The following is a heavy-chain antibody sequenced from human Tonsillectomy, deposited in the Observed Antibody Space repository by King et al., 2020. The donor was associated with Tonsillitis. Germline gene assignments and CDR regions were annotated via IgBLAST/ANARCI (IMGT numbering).Heavy chain of an antibody. CDR1: GGSISSSDHY. J-gene: IGHJ4*02. Sequence: LQLQESGPGVVKPSETLSLTCTVSGGSISSSDHYWAWIRQPPGKGLEWIGYLSYSGDIFYNPSLRRRITISGGTSANRFSLRLTSLTAADTAVYFCVRYVSGSFDYWGQGALVTVSS. D-gene: IGHD1-26*01. V-gene: IGHV4-39*01. CDR3: VRYVSGSFDY. CDR2: LSYSGDI.